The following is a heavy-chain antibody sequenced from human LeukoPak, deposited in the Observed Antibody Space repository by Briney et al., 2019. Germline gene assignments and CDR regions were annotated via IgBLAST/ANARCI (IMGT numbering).Heavy chain of an antibody. J-gene: IGHJ4*02. CDR2: IYYSGST. V-gene: IGHV4-59*01. CDR3: ARDRISITMID. D-gene: IGHD3-22*01. Sequence: SETLSLTCTVSGGSISSYYWSWIRQPPGKGLEWIGYIYYSGSTNYNPSLKSRVTISVDTSKNQFSLKLSSVTAADTAVYYCARDRISITMIDWGQGILVTVPS. CDR1: GGSISSYY.